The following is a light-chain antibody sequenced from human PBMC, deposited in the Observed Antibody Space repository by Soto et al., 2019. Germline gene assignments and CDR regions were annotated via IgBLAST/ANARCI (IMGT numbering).Light chain of an antibody. CDR3: QQYDNLPLT. CDR2: DAS. Sequence: DIQMTQSPSSLSASVGDRVTITCQASQDIKNYLNWYQQKSGKAPKLLIFDASDLEKGVPSRFSGSGSGTDFTFTINSLHPEDIATYYCQQYDNLPLTFGGGTKVEIK. CDR1: QDIKNY. J-gene: IGKJ4*01. V-gene: IGKV1-33*01.